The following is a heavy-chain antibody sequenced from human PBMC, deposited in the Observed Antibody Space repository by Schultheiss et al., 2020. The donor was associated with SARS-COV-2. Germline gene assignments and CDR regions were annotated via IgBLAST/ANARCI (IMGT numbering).Heavy chain of an antibody. V-gene: IGHV3-23*01. CDR1: GFTFSSYG. CDR2: ISGSGGST. CDR3: ARASPYFDY. Sequence: GGSLRLSCAASGFTFSSYGMHWVRQAPGKGLEWVSTISGSGGSTYYADSVKGRFSISRDSSKNTLYLQMNSLRAEDTAVYYCARASPYFDYWGQGALVTVSS. J-gene: IGHJ4*02.